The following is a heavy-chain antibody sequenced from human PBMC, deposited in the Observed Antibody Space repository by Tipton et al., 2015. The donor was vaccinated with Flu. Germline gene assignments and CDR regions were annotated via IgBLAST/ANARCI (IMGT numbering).Heavy chain of an antibody. D-gene: IGHD3-10*02. CDR1: SGSIRSTNYF. CDR3: ARLSYYDVDLKNFYFDY. CDR2: IYPSGTT. J-gene: IGHJ4*02. Sequence: PGLVKPSETLSLTCTVSSGSIRSTNYFCAWIRQPPGKRLELIGSIYPSGTTYYNPSLKSRVTISVDTPKSQFSLKLRSVTAADTAVYYCARLSYYDVDLKNFYFDYWGQGAQVTVSS. V-gene: IGHV4-39*01.